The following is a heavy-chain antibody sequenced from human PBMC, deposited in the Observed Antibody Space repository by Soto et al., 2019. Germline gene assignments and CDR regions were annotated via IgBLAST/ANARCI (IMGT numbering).Heavy chain of an antibody. V-gene: IGHV5-10-1*01. CDR2: IDPSDSYT. CDR3: ARQERWLQLGYYYYGMDV. Sequence: RGESLKIACNGSGYSFTSYWISWVRQMPGKGLEWMGRIDPSDSYTNYSPSFQGHATISADKSISTAYLQWSSLKASDTAMYYCARQERWLQLGYYYYGMDVWVQGTTVTVSS. CDR1: GYSFTSYW. D-gene: IGHD5-12*01. J-gene: IGHJ6*02.